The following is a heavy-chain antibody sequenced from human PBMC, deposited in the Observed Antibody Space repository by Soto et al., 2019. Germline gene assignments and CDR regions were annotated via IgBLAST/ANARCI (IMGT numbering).Heavy chain of an antibody. D-gene: IGHD3-10*01. CDR2: IYSGGST. CDR3: ARGARAGRGGSGSYYYYFDY. J-gene: IGHJ4*02. Sequence: EVQLVESGGGLVQPGGSLRLSCAASGFTVSSNYMSWVRQAPGKGLEWVSVIYSGGSTYYADSVKGRFTISRDNSKNTLYLQMNSLRAEDTAVYYCARGARAGRGGSGSYYYYFDYWGQGTLVTVSS. V-gene: IGHV3-66*01. CDR1: GFTVSSNY.